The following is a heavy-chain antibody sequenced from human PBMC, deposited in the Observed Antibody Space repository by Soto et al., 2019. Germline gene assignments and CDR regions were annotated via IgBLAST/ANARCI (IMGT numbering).Heavy chain of an antibody. D-gene: IGHD1-26*01. CDR2: ISGSGGST. Sequence: EVQLLESGGGLVQPGGSLRLSCAASGFTFSSYAMSWVRQAPGKGLEWVSAISGSGGSTYYADSVKGRFTISRDNSKNTLYLQRNSLRAEDTAVYYCAKGGSSGSYSYYYYGMDVWGQGTTVTVSS. CDR3: AKGGSSGSYSYYYYGMDV. CDR1: GFTFSSYA. J-gene: IGHJ6*02. V-gene: IGHV3-23*01.